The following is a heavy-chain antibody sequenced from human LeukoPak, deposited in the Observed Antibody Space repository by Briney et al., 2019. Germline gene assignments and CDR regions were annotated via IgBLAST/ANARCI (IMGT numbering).Heavy chain of an antibody. Sequence: PGGSLRLACAASGFTFSGYAMSWVRHAPGKGLEWVSAISGSGGSTYYADSVKGRFTISRDNSKNTLYLQMNSLRAEDTAVYYCPKEPSYYDSPSFDYWGQGTLATVSS. CDR1: GFTFSGYA. CDR2: ISGSGGST. V-gene: IGHV3-23*01. CDR3: PKEPSYYDSPSFDY. J-gene: IGHJ4*02. D-gene: IGHD3-22*01.